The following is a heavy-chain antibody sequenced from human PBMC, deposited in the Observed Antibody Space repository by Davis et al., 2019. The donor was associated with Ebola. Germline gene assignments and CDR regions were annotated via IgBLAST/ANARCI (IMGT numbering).Heavy chain of an antibody. CDR3: VGGEGDY. V-gene: IGHV3-33*01. D-gene: IGHD3-10*01. J-gene: IGHJ4*02. CDR2: IWYDGSKE. Sequence: GESLKISCVVSGLTFSGYGMHWVRQAPGKGLGWVAIIWYDGSKEYYVDSVEGRFTISRDNSKNTLYLQMNSLRVEATAVYYCVGGEGDYWGQGTQVIVSS. CDR1: GLTFSGYG.